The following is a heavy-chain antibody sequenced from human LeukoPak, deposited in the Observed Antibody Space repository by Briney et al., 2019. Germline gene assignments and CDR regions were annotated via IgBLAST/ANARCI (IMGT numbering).Heavy chain of an antibody. J-gene: IGHJ6*02. V-gene: IGHV3-74*01. CDR3: ATGGKSLYYYYGMDV. Sequence: GGSLRLSCTASGFTFSSYWMHWVRQAPGKGLVWVPRLNSDGSSASYADSVKGRFTISRDNAKNTLYLQMNSLRAEDTAVYYCATGGKSLYYYYGMDVWGQGTTVTVSS. CDR1: GFTFSSYW. CDR2: LNSDGSSA. D-gene: IGHD4-23*01.